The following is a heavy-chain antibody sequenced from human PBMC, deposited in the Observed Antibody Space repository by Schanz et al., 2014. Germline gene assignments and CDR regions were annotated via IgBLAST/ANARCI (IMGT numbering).Heavy chain of an antibody. CDR2: ISASGGTT. CDR1: GFTFSAYA. V-gene: IGHV3-23*01. J-gene: IGHJ4*02. CDR3: ARWGFGEVSYFDY. D-gene: IGHD3-10*01. Sequence: EVQLLESGGGLVQPGGSLRLSCAASGFTFSAYAMTWVRQIPGKGLEWVSAISASGGTTYYADSVKGRFTISRDNSKNTLYLQMNSLRPEDTAVYYCARWGFGEVSYFDYWGQGTLVTVSS.